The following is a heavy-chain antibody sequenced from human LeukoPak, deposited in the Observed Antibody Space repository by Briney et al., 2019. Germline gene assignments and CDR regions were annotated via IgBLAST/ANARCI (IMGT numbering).Heavy chain of an antibody. CDR3: ARNDFGSGWLGDY. J-gene: IGHJ4*02. CDR2: IGGGGGGT. D-gene: IGHD6-19*01. V-gene: IGHV3-23*01. Sequence: EGSLRLSCAASGFTFSTYAMSWVRQAPGKGLEWVSTIGGGGGGTYYADSVKGRFTISRDTSKNTLSLQMNSLRAEDTAVYYCARNDFGSGWLGDYWGQGTLVTVFS. CDR1: GFTFSTYA.